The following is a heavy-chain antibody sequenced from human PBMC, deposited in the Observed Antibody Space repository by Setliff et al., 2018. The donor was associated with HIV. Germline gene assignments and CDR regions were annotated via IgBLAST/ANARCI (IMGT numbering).Heavy chain of an antibody. CDR2: IHYTGST. CDR1: GAPVSSGRYY. Sequence: SETLSLTCSVSGAPVSSGRYYWGWIRQPPGKGLEWIATIHYTGSTYYNPSLKNRVTISADTSKNQVSLKLTSVTAADTAVYYCAKDAGVTGGLYRYYIDAWGNGTTVTVSS. CDR3: AKDAGVTGGLYRYYIDA. V-gene: IGHV4-39*07. J-gene: IGHJ6*03. D-gene: IGHD2-8*01.